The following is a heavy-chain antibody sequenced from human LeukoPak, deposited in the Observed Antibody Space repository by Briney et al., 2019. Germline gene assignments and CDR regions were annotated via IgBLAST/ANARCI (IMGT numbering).Heavy chain of an antibody. CDR1: GYKFSDNW. CDR2: IYRADSHT. D-gene: IGHD4-23*01. V-gene: IGHV5-51*01. CDR3: ARGVTRYHWFDP. J-gene: IGHJ5*01. Sequence: GASLKISCEAFGYKFSDNWIGWVRQMPGKGLEWMGIIYRADSHTKYSPSFQGQVTISVDKSINTAYLQWTSLKASDSAMYYCARGVTRYHWFDPWGQGTLVTVSS.